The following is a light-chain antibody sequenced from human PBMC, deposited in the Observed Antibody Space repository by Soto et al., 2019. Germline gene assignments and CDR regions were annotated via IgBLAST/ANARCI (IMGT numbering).Light chain of an antibody. V-gene: IGLV4-69*01. Sequence: QSVLTQSPSASASLGASVKLTCTLSSGHSSYAIAWHQQQPEKGPRYLMKLNSDGSHSKGDGIPDRFSGSSSGAERYLTISCLQSEDEADYYCQPWGTHVVFGGGTQLTVL. CDR3: QPWGTHVV. CDR2: LNSDGSH. CDR1: SGHSSYA. J-gene: IGLJ2*01.